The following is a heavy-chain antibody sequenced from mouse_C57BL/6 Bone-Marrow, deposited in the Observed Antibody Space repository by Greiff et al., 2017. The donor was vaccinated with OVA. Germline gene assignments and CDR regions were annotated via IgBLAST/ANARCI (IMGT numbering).Heavy chain of an antibody. J-gene: IGHJ2*01. V-gene: IGHV5-16*01. Sequence: EVLLVESEGGLVKPGSSMKLSCTASGFTFSDYYMAWVRQVPEKGLEWVANINYDGSSTYYLDSLKSRFIISRDNAKNNLYLQMSSLKSEDTATYYYSRVGGYYCDYWGQGTTLTVSS. CDR1: GFTFSDYY. CDR3: SRVGGYYCDY. CDR2: INYDGSST.